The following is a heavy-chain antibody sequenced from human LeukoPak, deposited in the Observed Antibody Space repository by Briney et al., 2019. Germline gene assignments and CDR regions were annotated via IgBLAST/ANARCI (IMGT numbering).Heavy chain of an antibody. CDR3: ARGGLYCSSTSCYVWNWFDP. D-gene: IGHD2-2*01. CDR2: IYYSGST. J-gene: IGHJ5*02. V-gene: IGHV4-31*03. Sequence: SQTLSLTCTVSGGSISSGGYYWSWIRQHPGKGLEWIGYIYYSGSTYYNPSLKSRVTISVDTSKNQFSLKLSSVTAADTAVYYCARGGLYCSSTSCYVWNWFDPWGQGTLVTVSS. CDR1: GGSISSGGYY.